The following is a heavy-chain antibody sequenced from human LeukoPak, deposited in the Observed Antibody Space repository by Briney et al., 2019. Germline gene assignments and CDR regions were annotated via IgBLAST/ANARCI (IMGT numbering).Heavy chain of an antibody. V-gene: IGHV1-2*02. CDR3: ARGTKIVVLPNYYYYMDV. CDR1: GYSFTDYY. Sequence: ASVKVSCKASGYSFTDYYIHWVRQAPGQGLEWMGWINPNSGGTNYAQKFQGRVTMTRDTSISTAYMELSRLRSDDTALYYCARGTKIVVLPNYYYYMDVWGKGTPVTVSS. D-gene: IGHD3-22*01. J-gene: IGHJ6*03. CDR2: INPNSGGT.